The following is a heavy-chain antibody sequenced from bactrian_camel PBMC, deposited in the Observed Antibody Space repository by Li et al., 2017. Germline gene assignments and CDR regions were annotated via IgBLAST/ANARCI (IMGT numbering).Heavy chain of an antibody. CDR1: GHSRGSNC. J-gene: IGHJ4*01. CDR2: IRRDGGET. D-gene: IGHD1*01. Sequence: QVQLVESGGGSVQAGGSLRLSCKVSGHSRGSNCVGWYRLPPGRAPAEREGIAAIRRDGGETWYAASVKGRFTISKDDAKNSLYLQMNDLKAEDTAIYYCALDGTYGGDWDAARVLKRTEYNYWGKGTQVTVS. V-gene: IGHV3S55*01. CDR3: ALDGTYGGDWDAARVLKRTEYNY.